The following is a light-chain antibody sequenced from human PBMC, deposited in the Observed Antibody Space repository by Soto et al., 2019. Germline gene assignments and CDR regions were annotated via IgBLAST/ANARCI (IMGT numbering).Light chain of an antibody. Sequence: QSVLTQPPSASGTPGQGVPISCSGITSNIGSNTVNWYQQLPGTAPKLLIFNNNQRPSGVPDRFSGSKSGTSASLAIGGLKSEDEADYYCAAWDDSLNGYVFGTGTKLTVL. CDR2: NNN. CDR3: AAWDDSLNGYV. J-gene: IGLJ1*01. V-gene: IGLV1-44*01. CDR1: TSNIGSNT.